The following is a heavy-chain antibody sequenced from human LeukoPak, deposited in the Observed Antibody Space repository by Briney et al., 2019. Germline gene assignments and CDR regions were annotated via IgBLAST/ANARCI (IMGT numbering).Heavy chain of an antibody. CDR3: ASYYYGSGSYYNVWDY. CDR2: INWNGGST. Sequence: GGSLRLSCAASGFTFDDYGMSWVRQAPGKGLEWVSGINWNGGSTGYADSVKGRFTISRDNAKNSLYLQMNSLRAEDTAVYYCASYYYGSGSYYNVWDYWGQGTLVTVSS. V-gene: IGHV3-20*04. J-gene: IGHJ4*02. CDR1: GFTFDDYG. D-gene: IGHD3-10*01.